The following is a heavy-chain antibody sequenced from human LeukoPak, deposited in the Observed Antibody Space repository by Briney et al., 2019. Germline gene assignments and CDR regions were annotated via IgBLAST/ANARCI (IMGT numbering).Heavy chain of an antibody. Sequence: GGSLRLSCAASGFTVSSNYMSWVRQAPGKGLEWVSVIYSGGSTYYADSVKGRFTISRDNSKNTLYLQMNSLRAEDTAVYYCARGVLNDYGDYGYYFDYWGQGTLVTVSS. D-gene: IGHD4-17*01. V-gene: IGHV3-53*01. CDR3: ARGVLNDYGDYGYYFDY. CDR1: GFTVSSNY. J-gene: IGHJ4*02. CDR2: IYSGGST.